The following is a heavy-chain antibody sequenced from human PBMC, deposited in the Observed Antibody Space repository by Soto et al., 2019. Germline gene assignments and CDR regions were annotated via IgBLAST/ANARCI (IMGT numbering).Heavy chain of an antibody. V-gene: IGHV4-34*01. D-gene: IGHD1-1*01. CDR2: MSHSGGN. CDR3: ARVERGTATTVVDAFDI. Sequence: QVQLQQWGAGLLKPSETLSLTCAVYGGFVSSGSYYWSWIRQPPGKGLEGIGEMSHSGGNHFNPSLKSRVTLSVDPSKNQFSLKMRSVTAADTALYYCARVERGTATTVVDAFDIWGPGTMVTVSS. J-gene: IGHJ3*02. CDR1: GGFVSSGSYY.